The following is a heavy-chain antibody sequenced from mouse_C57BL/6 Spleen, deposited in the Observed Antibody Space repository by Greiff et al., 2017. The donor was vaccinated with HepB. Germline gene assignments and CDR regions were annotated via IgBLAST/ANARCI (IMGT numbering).Heavy chain of an antibody. CDR3: ARGASRGLYYYAMDD. CDR1: GYAFSSSW. V-gene: IGHV1-82*01. Sequence: QVQLQQSGPELVKPGASVKISCKASGYAFSSSWMNWVKQRPGKGLEWIGRIYPGDGDTNYNGKFKGKATLTADKSSSTAYMQLSSLTSEDSAVYFCARGASRGLYYYAMDDWGQGTSVTVSS. J-gene: IGHJ4*01. CDR2: IYPGDGDT. D-gene: IGHD3-3*01.